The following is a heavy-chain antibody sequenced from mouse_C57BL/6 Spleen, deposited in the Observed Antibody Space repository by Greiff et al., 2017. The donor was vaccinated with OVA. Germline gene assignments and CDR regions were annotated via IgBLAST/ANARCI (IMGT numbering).Heavy chain of an antibody. Sequence: QVQLQQPGAELVRPGSSVKLSCKASGYTFTSYWMDWVKQRPGQGLEWIGNIYPSDSETHYNQKFKDKATLTEDKSSSTAYMQLSSLTSEESAVYYGAREGYGSTYRGYFDYWGQGTTLTVSS. CDR2: IYPSDSET. J-gene: IGHJ2*01. D-gene: IGHD1-1*01. V-gene: IGHV1-61*01. CDR3: AREGYGSTYRGYFDY. CDR1: GYTFTSYW.